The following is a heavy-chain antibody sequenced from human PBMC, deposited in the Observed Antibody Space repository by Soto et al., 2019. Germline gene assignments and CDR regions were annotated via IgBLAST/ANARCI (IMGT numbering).Heavy chain of an antibody. D-gene: IGHD6-6*01. J-gene: IGHJ6*02. V-gene: IGHV4-34*01. CDR3: ARDRSAAARPDAPHEIGGMDV. Sequence: SETLSLTCAVYGGSFSGYYWSWIRQPPGKGLEWIGEINHSGSTNYNPSLKSRVTISVNTSKNQFSLKLSSVTAADTAVYYCARDRSAAARPDAPHEIGGMDVWGQGTTVTVSS. CDR2: INHSGST. CDR1: GGSFSGYY.